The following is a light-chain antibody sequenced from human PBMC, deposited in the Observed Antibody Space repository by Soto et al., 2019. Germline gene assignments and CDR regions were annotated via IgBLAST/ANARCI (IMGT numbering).Light chain of an antibody. Sequence: QSVLTQPASVSGSPGQSITISCTGTSRDVGGFNYVSWYQQHPGNAPKLMIYEVSTRPAGVSNRFSGSKSDNTASLTISGLQAEDEADYYCSSYTSSSTVIFGGGTNLTVL. CDR3: SSYTSSSTVI. J-gene: IGLJ2*01. CDR1: SRDVGGFNY. CDR2: EVS. V-gene: IGLV2-14*01.